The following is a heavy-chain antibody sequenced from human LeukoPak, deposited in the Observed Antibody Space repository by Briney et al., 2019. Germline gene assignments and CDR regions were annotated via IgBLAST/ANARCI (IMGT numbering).Heavy chain of an antibody. Sequence: PSQTLSLTCTVSGGSISSGDYYWGWIRQPPGKGLEWIGSIYYSGSTYYNPSLKSRVTISVDTSKNQFSLKLSSVTAADTAVYYCARQEGMTMVVTLSYYYMDVWGKGTTVTVSS. CDR1: GGSISSGDYY. CDR2: IYYSGST. J-gene: IGHJ6*03. D-gene: IGHD4-23*01. CDR3: ARQEGMTMVVTLSYYYMDV. V-gene: IGHV4-39*01.